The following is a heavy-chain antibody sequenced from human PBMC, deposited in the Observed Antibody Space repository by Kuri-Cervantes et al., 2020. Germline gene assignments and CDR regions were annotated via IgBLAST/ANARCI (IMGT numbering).Heavy chain of an antibody. Sequence: GGSLRLSCAASGFTFSSYGMHWVRQAPGKGLEWVAVISYDGSNKYYADSVKGRFTISRDNSKNTLCLQMNSLRAEDTAVYYCAKLTSSGYSDYWGQGTLVTVSS. CDR1: GFTFSSYG. V-gene: IGHV3-30*18. J-gene: IGHJ4*02. D-gene: IGHD3-22*01. CDR2: ISYDGSNK. CDR3: AKLTSSGYSDY.